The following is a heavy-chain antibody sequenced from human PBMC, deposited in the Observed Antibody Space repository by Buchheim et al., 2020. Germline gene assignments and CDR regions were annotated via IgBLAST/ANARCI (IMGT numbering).Heavy chain of an antibody. CDR1: GFTFSSYA. V-gene: IGHV3-30-3*01. Sequence: QVQLVESGGGVVQPGRSLRLSCAASGFTFSSYAMHWVRQAPGKGLEWVAVISYDGSNKYYADSVKGRFTISRDNSKNTLYLQMNSLRAEDTAVYYCARVLQLWTHYFDYWGQGTL. D-gene: IGHD5-18*01. J-gene: IGHJ4*02. CDR3: ARVLQLWTHYFDY. CDR2: ISYDGSNK.